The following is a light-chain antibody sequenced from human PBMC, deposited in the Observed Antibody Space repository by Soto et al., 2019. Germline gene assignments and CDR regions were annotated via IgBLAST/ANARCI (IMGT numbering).Light chain of an antibody. CDR1: QGIRND. CDR2: AAS. J-gene: IGKJ1*01. CDR3: LQDFNSPWM. V-gene: IGKV1-6*01. Sequence: AIQMTQSPSSLSASVGDRVTITGRASQGIRNDLGWYQLKPGKAPKLLIYAASSLPSGVPSRFSGSGSSTDFTLTISSLQPEDFATYYCLQDFNSPWMFGQGTKVDIK.